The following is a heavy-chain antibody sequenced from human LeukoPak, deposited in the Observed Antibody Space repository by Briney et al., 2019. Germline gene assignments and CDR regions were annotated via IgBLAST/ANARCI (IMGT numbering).Heavy chain of an antibody. J-gene: IGHJ5*02. CDR3: ARGRGSGWYSHWFDP. CDR2: IYPGDSDT. D-gene: IGHD6-19*01. V-gene: IGHV5-51*01. Sequence: GESLKISCKGSGYSFTSYWIGWVRQMPGKGLEWMGIIYPGDSDTRYSPSFQGQVTISADKSISTAYLQRSSLKASDTAMYYCARGRGSGWYSHWFDPWGQGTLVTVSS. CDR1: GYSFTSYW.